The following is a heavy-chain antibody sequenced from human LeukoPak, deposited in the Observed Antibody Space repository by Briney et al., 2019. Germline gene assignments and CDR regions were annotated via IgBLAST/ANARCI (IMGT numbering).Heavy chain of an antibody. CDR1: GGSISSYY. CDR2: IYTSGST. V-gene: IGHV4-4*07. Sequence: SETLSLTCTVSGGSISSYYWSWIRQPAGKGLEWIGRIYTSGSTNYNPSLKSRVNMSVDTSKKQFSLKQSPVTGADTAVDLRGRTYYHDSIGYYYFDYWGQGTLVTVSS. D-gene: IGHD3-22*01. CDR3: GRTYYHDSIGYYYFDY. J-gene: IGHJ4*02.